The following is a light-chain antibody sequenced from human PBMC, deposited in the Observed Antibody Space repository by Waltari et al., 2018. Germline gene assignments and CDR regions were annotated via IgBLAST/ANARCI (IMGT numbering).Light chain of an antibody. V-gene: IGKV1-39*01. J-gene: IGKJ2*01. CDR1: QSIRNY. CDR2: TAS. Sequence: DIQMTQSPSSLSASVGDRVTITCRASQSIRNYLNWYLQKPGKAPKLLIYTASSLQSGVPSRFSGSGSGTEFTLTISSLQPEDFATYFCQQSYSVPLTFGQGTKVEI. CDR3: QQSYSVPLT.